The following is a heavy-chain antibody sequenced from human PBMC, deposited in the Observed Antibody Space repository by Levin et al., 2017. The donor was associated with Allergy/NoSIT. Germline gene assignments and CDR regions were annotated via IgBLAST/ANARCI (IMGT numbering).Heavy chain of an antibody. Sequence: SQTLSLTCTVSGGSISSYYWSWIRQPPGKGLEWIGYIYYSGSTNYNPSLKSRVTISVDTSKNQFSLKLSSVTAADTAVYYCARHVGSFYGVYYYYYMDVWGKGTTVTVSS. CDR3: ARHVGSFYGVYYYYYMDV. CDR1: GGSISSYY. J-gene: IGHJ6*03. D-gene: IGHD4-17*01. V-gene: IGHV4-59*08. CDR2: IYYSGST.